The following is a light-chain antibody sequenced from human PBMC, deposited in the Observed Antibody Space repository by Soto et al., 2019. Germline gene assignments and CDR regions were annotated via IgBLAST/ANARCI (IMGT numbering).Light chain of an antibody. V-gene: IGLV1-44*01. J-gene: IGLJ2*01. CDR3: AAWDDSLNGPV. CDR2: SNN. CDR1: SSNIGSNT. Sequence: QSVLXQPPSXSGTPGQRVTISCSGISSNIGSNTVNWYQQLPGTAPKLLFYSNNQRPSGVPDRFSGSKSGTSASLAISGLQSEDEADYYCAAWDDSLNGPVFGGGTKVTVL.